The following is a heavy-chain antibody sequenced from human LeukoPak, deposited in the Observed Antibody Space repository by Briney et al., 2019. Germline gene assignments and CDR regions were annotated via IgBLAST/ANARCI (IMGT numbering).Heavy chain of an antibody. CDR1: GFTVSAEW. CDR3: ARDLSRPLDFDY. Sequence: GGSLRLSCAVSGFTVSAEWMHWMRQAPGKGLEWVANIKQDGSEKYYVDSVKGRFTISRDNAKNSLYLQMNSLRAEDTAVYYCARDLSRPLDFDYWGQGTLVTVSS. J-gene: IGHJ4*02. CDR2: IKQDGSEK. V-gene: IGHV3-7*01. D-gene: IGHD6-6*01.